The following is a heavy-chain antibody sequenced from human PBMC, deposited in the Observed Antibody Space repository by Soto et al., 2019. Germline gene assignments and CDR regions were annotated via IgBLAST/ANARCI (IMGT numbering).Heavy chain of an antibody. D-gene: IGHD3-9*01. CDR1: GFTFDGYA. CDR3: AKGSHYDILTAYHAFDY. V-gene: IGHV3-23*01. Sequence: GGSLRLSCAASGFTFDGYAMNWVRQAPGKGLEWVSSISGGGGGTYYADSVKGRLTISRDNSKNTLYLQMNSLRAEDTALYYCAKGSHYDILTAYHAFDYWGPGTLVTVSS. J-gene: IGHJ4*02. CDR2: ISGGGGGT.